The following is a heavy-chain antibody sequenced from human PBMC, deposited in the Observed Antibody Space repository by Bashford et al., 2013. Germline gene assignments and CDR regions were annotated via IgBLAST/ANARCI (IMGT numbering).Heavy chain of an antibody. J-gene: IGHJ4*02. D-gene: IGHD3-3*01. V-gene: IGHV5-10-1*01. CDR2: IDPGASYS. CDR3: ARHYSFPGYDFGDM. Sequence: WVRQMPGKGLEWMGRIDPGASYSQYSPPFQGHVTISADSSVSTAYLQWSSLRASDTAMYFCARHYSFPGYDFGDMWGQGALVTVSS.